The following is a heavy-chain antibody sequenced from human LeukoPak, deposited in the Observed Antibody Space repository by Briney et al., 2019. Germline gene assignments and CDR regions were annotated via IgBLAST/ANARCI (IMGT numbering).Heavy chain of an antibody. CDR2: IYYSGST. J-gene: IGHJ4*02. V-gene: IGHV4-59*12. Sequence: SETLSLTCTVSGGSISSYYWSWIRQPPGKGLEWIGYIYYSGSTNYNPSLKSRVTISVDTSKNQFSLKLSSVTAADTAVYYCARGGWWYYDSSGYYYYRYWGQGTLVTVSS. CDR1: GGSISSYY. CDR3: ARGGWWYYDSSGYYYYRY. D-gene: IGHD3-22*01.